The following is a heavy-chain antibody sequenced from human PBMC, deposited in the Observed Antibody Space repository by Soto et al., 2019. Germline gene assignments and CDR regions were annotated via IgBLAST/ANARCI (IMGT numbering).Heavy chain of an antibody. Sequence: QVQLVESGGGVVQPGRSLRLSCAASGFTFSSYGMHWVRQAPGKGLERVAVIWYDGSNKYYADSVKGRFTISRDNSKNTLYLQMNSLRAEDTAVYYCASGAYSYGPQRYYYYCMDVWGQGTTVTVSS. D-gene: IGHD5-18*01. J-gene: IGHJ6*02. CDR2: IWYDGSNK. CDR1: GFTFSSYG. CDR3: ASGAYSYGPQRYYYYCMDV. V-gene: IGHV3-33*01.